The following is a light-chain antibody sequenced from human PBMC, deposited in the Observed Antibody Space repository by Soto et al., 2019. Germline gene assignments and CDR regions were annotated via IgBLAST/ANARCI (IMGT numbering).Light chain of an antibody. J-gene: IGKJ2*01. V-gene: IGKV1-5*01. Sequence: DIPMTQSPSTLSASVGDRVTITCRASQSISSWLAWYQQKPGKAPKLLIYDASRLESGVPSRFSGSGSGIEFTLNISSLHPDDAATYYCQQYTSYYTFGHGTKLEIK. CDR1: QSISSW. CDR2: DAS. CDR3: QQYTSYYT.